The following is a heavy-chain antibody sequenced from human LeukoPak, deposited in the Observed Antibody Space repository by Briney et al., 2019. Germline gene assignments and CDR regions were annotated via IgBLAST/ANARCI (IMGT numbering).Heavy chain of an antibody. D-gene: IGHD4-17*01. Sequence: GGSLRLSCAASGFIFSSHTMNWVRQAPGKGLEWVSSISSSSTYIYYGDSVKGRFTISRDNAKNSLYLQMNSLRSDDTAVYYCARLPAKYGDYDYGMDVWGQGTTVTVSS. CDR2: ISSSSTYI. V-gene: IGHV3-21*01. J-gene: IGHJ6*02. CDR3: ARLPAKYGDYDYGMDV. CDR1: GFIFSSHT.